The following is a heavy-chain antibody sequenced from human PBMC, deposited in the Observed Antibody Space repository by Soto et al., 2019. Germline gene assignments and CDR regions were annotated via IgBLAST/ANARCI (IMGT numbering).Heavy chain of an antibody. CDR3: ARAGSSGWYFFDY. Sequence: SETLSLTCAVSDYYITSGYYWGWIRQPPGKGLEWIGSIYHSGSTYYNPSLKSRVTISVDTPQKLFSLKLSSVTAADTAVYYCARAGSSGWYFFDYWGQGTLVTVSS. CDR2: IYHSGST. V-gene: IGHV4-38-2*01. J-gene: IGHJ4*02. D-gene: IGHD6-19*01. CDR1: DYYITSGYY.